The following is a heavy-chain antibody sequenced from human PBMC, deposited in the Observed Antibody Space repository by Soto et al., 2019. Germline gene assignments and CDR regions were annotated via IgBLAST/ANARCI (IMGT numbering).Heavy chain of an antibody. CDR1: GGSISRSSSY. CDR3: ARTGFWSDYRVADY. Sequence: SETLSLTCTVSGGSISRSSSYWGWIRQPPGKGLEWIGSINYSGSTYYNPSLKSRVTISVDTSKNQFSLKLSSVTAADTAVYFCARTGFWSDYRVADYWGQGTLVTVSS. V-gene: IGHV4-39*01. CDR2: INYSGST. D-gene: IGHD3-3*01. J-gene: IGHJ4*02.